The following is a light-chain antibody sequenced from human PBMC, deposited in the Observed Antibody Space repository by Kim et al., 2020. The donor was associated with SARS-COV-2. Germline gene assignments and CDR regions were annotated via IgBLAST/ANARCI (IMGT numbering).Light chain of an antibody. J-gene: IGKJ2*01. CDR2: DAS. CDR3: QVGNT. Sequence: DIQMTQSPSSLSASVGDRVTITCQASQDISNYLNWFQQKPGKAPKLLIYDASNLETGVPSRFSGSGSGTDFTFTISSLQPEDIATYFCQVGNTFGQGTKLEIK. V-gene: IGKV1-33*01. CDR1: QDISNY.